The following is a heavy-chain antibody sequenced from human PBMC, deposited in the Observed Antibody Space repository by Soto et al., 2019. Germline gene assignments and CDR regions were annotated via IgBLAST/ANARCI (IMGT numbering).Heavy chain of an antibody. D-gene: IGHD3-22*01. CDR1: GYSVSSSDYY. Sequence: SETLSLTCSVSGYSVSSSDYYWAWIRQPPGKGLEWIGSMLYSGLTYYNPSLKSRVTLSVDTSKNQFSLKLSSVTAADTAVYYCARVYYDSSGYYWGNNWFDPWGQGTLVTVSS. J-gene: IGHJ5*02. V-gene: IGHV4-39*07. CDR2: MLYSGLT. CDR3: ARVYYDSSGYYWGNNWFDP.